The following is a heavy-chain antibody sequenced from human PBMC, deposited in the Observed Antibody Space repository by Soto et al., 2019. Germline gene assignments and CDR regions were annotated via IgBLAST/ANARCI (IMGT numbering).Heavy chain of an antibody. J-gene: IGHJ4*02. D-gene: IGHD3-16*01. Sequence: SETLSLTCTVSGGSISSYYWSWIRQPPGKGLEWIGYIYYSGSTNYNPSLKSRVTISVDTSKNQFSLKLSSVTAAHTAVYYCARVTYGGYFDYWGQGTLVTVSS. V-gene: IGHV4-59*01. CDR1: GGSISSYY. CDR2: IYYSGST. CDR3: ARVTYGGYFDY.